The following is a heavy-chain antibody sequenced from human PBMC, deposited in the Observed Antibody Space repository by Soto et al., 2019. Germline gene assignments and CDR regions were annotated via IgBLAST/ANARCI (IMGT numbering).Heavy chain of an antibody. Sequence: QVQLHQWGAGLLKPSETLSLTCAVYDGSFSDYYWTWIRQSPGKGLEWIGEINHSGSTSYKSSLKSRVTISIYTSKNQFSLKLTSVPASDTAVYYCARGKFGFSYYYYYYLDVWGKGTTVTVSS. CDR2: INHSGST. CDR1: DGSFSDYY. CDR3: ARGKFGFSYYYYYYLDV. V-gene: IGHV4-34*01. J-gene: IGHJ6*03. D-gene: IGHD2-21*01.